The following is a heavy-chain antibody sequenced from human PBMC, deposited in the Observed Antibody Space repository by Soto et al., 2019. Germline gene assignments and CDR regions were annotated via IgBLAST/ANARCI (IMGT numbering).Heavy chain of an antibody. J-gene: IGHJ4*02. CDR2: ISYDGSNK. V-gene: IGHV3-30-3*01. D-gene: IGHD3-22*01. Sequence: GGSLRLSCEAFGFTFSSYAMHWVRQAPGKGLEWVAVISYDGSNKYYADSVKGRFTISRDNSKNTLYLQMNSLRAEDTAVYYCARDFPPQYYYDSSGFFDYWGQGTLVTVSS. CDR1: GFTFSSYA. CDR3: ARDFPPQYYYDSSGFFDY.